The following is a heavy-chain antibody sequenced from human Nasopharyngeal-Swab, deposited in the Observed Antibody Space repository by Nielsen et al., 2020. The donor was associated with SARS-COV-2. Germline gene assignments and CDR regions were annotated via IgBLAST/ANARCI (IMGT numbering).Heavy chain of an antibody. CDR1: GYTFASYG. CDR2: ISPYNGNT. Sequence: ASVKVSCKASGYTFASYGINWVRQAPGQGLEWMGWISPYNGNTNYAERFQGRVTMTTDTSTNTAYMELRSLRSADTAVYYCARGRYRTSVNCYAKINDYWGQGTLVTVSS. CDR3: ARGRYRTSVNCYAKINDY. D-gene: IGHD2-2*01. J-gene: IGHJ4*02. V-gene: IGHV1-18*01.